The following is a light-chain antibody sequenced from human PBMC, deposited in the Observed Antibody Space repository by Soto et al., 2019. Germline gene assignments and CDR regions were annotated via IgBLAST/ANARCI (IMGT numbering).Light chain of an antibody. CDR3: QQSYSTPIT. V-gene: IGKV1-39*01. J-gene: IGKJ5*01. Sequence: DIQMTQSPSSLSASVGDRVTMTCRASQSISSYLNWYQQKPGKAPKLLIYAASSLQSGVPSRFSGSGSGTDFTLTISSLQPEDFATYYCQQSYSTPITFGQGTRLE. CDR2: AAS. CDR1: QSISSY.